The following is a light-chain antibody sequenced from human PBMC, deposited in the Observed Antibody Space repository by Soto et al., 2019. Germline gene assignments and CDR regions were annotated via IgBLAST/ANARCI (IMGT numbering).Light chain of an antibody. J-gene: IGKJ4*01. Sequence: EIVSTQSPGTLSLSPGERATLSCRASQSVSSSYLAWYQQKPGQAPRLLIYGASSRATGIPDRFSGSGSGTDFTLTISRLEPEDFALYYCQHYGSSPLTFGGGTKVDIK. CDR3: QHYGSSPLT. CDR2: GAS. CDR1: QSVSSSY. V-gene: IGKV3-20*01.